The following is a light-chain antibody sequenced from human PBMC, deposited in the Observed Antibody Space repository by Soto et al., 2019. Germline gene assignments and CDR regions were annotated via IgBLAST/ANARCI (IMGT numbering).Light chain of an antibody. Sequence: DIQMTQSPSTLSASVGDRVTITCRASQSISSWLAWYQQKPGKAPKLLIYDVSTLGSGVPSRFSGSGSGTHFTLTISSLQPEDFATYYCQQLHGYPITFGQGTRLEIK. CDR1: QSISSW. V-gene: IGKV1-5*01. CDR3: QQLHGYPIT. CDR2: DVS. J-gene: IGKJ5*01.